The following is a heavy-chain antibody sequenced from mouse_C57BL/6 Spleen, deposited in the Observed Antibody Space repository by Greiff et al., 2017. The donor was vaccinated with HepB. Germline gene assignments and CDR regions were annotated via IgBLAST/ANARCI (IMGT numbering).Heavy chain of an antibody. J-gene: IGHJ4*01. CDR2: IHPNSGST. Sequence: QVQLKQSGAELVKPGASVKLSCKASGYTFTSYWMHWVKQRPGQGLEWIGMIHPNSGSTNYNEKFKSKATLTVDKSSSTAYMQLSSLTSEDSAVYYWARGGDDGYTMDYWGQGTSVTVSP. CDR3: ARGGDDGYTMDY. V-gene: IGHV1-64*01. D-gene: IGHD2-3*01. CDR1: GYTFTSYW.